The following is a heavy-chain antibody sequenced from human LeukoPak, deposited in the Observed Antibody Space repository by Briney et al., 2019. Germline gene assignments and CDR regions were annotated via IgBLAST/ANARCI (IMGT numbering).Heavy chain of an antibody. J-gene: IGHJ4*02. Sequence: GGSLRLSCEASGFTFSSYGMHWVRQAPGKGLEWVAFIRYDGSNKYYADSVKGRFTISRDNSRNTLYLQLNNLRADDTALYYCAKAYGTNGYYQLPIDFWGRGTLVTVSS. CDR2: IRYDGSNK. D-gene: IGHD3-22*01. CDR1: GFTFSSYG. CDR3: AKAYGTNGYYQLPIDF. V-gene: IGHV3-30*02.